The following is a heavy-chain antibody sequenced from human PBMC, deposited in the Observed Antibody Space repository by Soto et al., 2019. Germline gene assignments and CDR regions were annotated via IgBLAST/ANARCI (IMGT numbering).Heavy chain of an antibody. CDR1: GFTVSSNY. CDR3: FCFSKVTAIDNYFDY. V-gene: IGHV3-66*01. CDR2: IYSGGST. J-gene: IGHJ4*02. D-gene: IGHD2-21*02. Sequence: GGSLRLSCAASGFTVSSNYMSWVRQAPGKGLEWVSVIYSGGSTYYADSVKGRFTISRDNSKNTLYLQMNSLRAEDTAVYYCFCFSKVTAIDNYFDYWGQGTLVTVSS.